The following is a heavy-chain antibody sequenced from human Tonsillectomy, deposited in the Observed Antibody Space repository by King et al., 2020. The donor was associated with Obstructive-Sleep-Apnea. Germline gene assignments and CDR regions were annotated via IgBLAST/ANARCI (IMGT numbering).Heavy chain of an antibody. V-gene: IGHV2-5*02. D-gene: IGHD5-12*01. CDR3: AHSDRLWFDY. Sequence: TLKESGPTLVKPTQTLTLTCTVSGFSFSTSAVGVGWIRQPPGKAPEWLALIYWDDDKRYSPSLKTRLTITKDTSKNQVVLTMTNMDPVDTATYFCAHSDRLWFDYWGQGTLVTVSS. CDR2: IYWDDDK. J-gene: IGHJ5*01. CDR1: GFSFSTSAVG.